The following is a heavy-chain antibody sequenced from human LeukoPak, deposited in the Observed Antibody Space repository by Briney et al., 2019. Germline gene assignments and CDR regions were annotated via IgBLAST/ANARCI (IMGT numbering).Heavy chain of an antibody. CDR2: INHSGST. D-gene: IGHD6-13*01. J-gene: IGHJ2*01. CDR1: GGSFSGYY. CDR3: AKVGTPSSRWQPGEDLWYFDL. Sequence: SETPSLTCAVYGGSFSGYYWSWIRQPPGKGLEWIGEINHSGSTNYNPSLKSRVTISVDTSKNQFSLKLSSVTAADTAVYYCAKVGTPSSRWQPGEDLWYFDLWGRGTLVTVSS. V-gene: IGHV4-34*01.